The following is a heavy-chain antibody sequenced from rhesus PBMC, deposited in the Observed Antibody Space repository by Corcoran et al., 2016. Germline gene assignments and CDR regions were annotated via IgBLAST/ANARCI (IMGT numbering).Heavy chain of an antibody. V-gene: IGHV4S10*01. CDR1: GGSISASSR. CDR2: IYGSITST. CDR3: AKPRGYSYSFAFDF. J-gene: IGHJ3*01. D-gene: IGHD5-12*01. Sequence: QVQLQESGPGVVKPSETLSLTCAVSGGSISASSRWSWIRHPPGKGLEWIGYIYGSITSTNYNPSLKCRVTISKDPSKNQFSLMLSSVTAADTAVYYCAKPRGYSYSFAFDFWGQGLRVTVSS.